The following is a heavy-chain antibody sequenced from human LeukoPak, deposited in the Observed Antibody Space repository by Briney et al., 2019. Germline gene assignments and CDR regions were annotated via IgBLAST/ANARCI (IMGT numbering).Heavy chain of an antibody. CDR1: GFTFSSYS. Sequence: TGGSLRLSCAASGFTFSSYSMNWVRQAPGKGLEWVSYISSSSTTMYYADSVKGRFTTSRDNAKNSLYLQMNSLRAEDTAVYYCVRAYYDSSASWWWFDPWGQGTLVTVSS. CDR3: VRAYYDSSASWWWFDP. CDR2: ISSSSTTM. D-gene: IGHD3-22*01. V-gene: IGHV3-48*01. J-gene: IGHJ5*02.